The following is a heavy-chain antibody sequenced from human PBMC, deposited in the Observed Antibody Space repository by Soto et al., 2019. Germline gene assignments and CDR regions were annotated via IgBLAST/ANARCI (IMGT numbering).Heavy chain of an antibody. CDR3: ARDGLRFLEWLFPHLNWFDP. Sequence: GGSLRLCCAACGFTFSSDAMSWVRQAPGKGLEWFSYISSSSSTIYYADSVKGRFTISRDNAKNSLYLQMNSLRAEDTAVYYCARDGLRFLEWLFPHLNWFDPWGQGTLVTVSS. CDR1: GFTFSSDA. D-gene: IGHD3-3*01. CDR2: ISSSSSTI. V-gene: IGHV3-48*01. J-gene: IGHJ5*02.